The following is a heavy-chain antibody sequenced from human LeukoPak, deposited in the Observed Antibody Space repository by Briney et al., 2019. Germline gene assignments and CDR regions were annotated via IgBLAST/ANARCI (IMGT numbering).Heavy chain of an antibody. CDR3: ARDGSGYFD. D-gene: IGHD3-22*01. CDR2: MNPNSGNT. J-gene: IGHJ4*02. Sequence: ASVKVSCKXSGYTFTSHDINWVRQATGQGLEWKGWMNPNSGNTGYAQKFQGRVTITRNTSISTAYMELSSLRSEDTAVYYCARDGSGYFDWGQGTLVTVSS. V-gene: IGHV1-8*03. CDR1: GYTFTSHD.